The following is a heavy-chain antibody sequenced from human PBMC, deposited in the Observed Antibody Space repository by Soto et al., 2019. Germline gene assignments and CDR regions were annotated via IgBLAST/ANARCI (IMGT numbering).Heavy chain of an antibody. J-gene: IGHJ4*02. CDR3: ATFPLSYLYGAGSQEYFDH. CDR2: FDSEDGET. V-gene: IGHV1-24*01. D-gene: IGHD3-10*01. Sequence: QVQLVQSGAEVKEPGASVKVSCKVSGYTLTELSLHWVRQAPGKGLDWMGGFDSEDGETKYAQRFQGRVIMTEDTETDTAYMEMRSLRSEDTAVYYCATFPLSYLYGAGSQEYFDHWGQGTLVTVSS. CDR1: GYTLTELS.